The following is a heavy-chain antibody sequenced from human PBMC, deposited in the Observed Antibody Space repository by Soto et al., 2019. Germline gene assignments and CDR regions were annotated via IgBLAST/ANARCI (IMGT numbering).Heavy chain of an antibody. CDR1: GFTFSNHV. Sequence: GGSLRLSCAASGFTFSNHVMSWVRQAPGKGPEWVSSINSRGDNTYYAGSVRGRFTISRDNSKSTLYLQMNSLRAEDTAVYYCGNGLENYYNYDYWGQGTLVTVSS. CDR2: INSRGDNT. CDR3: GNGLENYYNYDY. V-gene: IGHV3-23*01. J-gene: IGHJ4*02. D-gene: IGHD3-10*01.